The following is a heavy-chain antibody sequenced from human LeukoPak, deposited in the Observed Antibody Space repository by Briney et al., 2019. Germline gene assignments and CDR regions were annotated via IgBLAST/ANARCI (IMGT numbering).Heavy chain of an antibody. D-gene: IGHD2-8*01. V-gene: IGHV1-8*01. CDR3: ARSQMPSRVYAISGWFDP. Sequence: ASVKVSCKASGYTFISYDINWVRQTPGQGLEWMGWMNPNSGNTGYAQKFQGRVTMTRNTHVSTAYVELSSVRSEDRAVYYCARSQMPSRVYAISGWFDPWGQGTLVTVSS. J-gene: IGHJ5*02. CDR2: MNPNSGNT. CDR1: GYTFISYD.